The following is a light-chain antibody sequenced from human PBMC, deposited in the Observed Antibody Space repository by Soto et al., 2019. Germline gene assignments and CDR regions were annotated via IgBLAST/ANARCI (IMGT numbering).Light chain of an antibody. J-gene: IGKJ1*01. Sequence: EIVMTQSPATLSVSPGERATLSCRASQSVSSNLAWYQQKPGQAPRLLIYGASTRATGIPARFSGSGSGTEFTLPISSLQSEDFAVYYCQQYNNWQRTFGQGTKVEIK. V-gene: IGKV3-15*01. CDR3: QQYNNWQRT. CDR2: GAS. CDR1: QSVSSN.